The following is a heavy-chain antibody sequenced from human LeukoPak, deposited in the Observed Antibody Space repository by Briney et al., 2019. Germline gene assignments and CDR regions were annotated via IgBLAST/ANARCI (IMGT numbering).Heavy chain of an antibody. CDR2: IKEDGSEK. V-gene: IGHV3-7*01. CDR3: VREYYYNSSGYRALRY. Sequence: GGSLRLSCAASGFTYSDYCMSWVRQAPGKGLEGVANIKEDGSEKNYVDSVKGRFTISRDNTENSLYLQMSGLRAEDMAVYYCVREYYYNSSGYRALRYWGQGTLVTVSS. CDR1: GFTYSDYC. J-gene: IGHJ4*02. D-gene: IGHD3-22*01.